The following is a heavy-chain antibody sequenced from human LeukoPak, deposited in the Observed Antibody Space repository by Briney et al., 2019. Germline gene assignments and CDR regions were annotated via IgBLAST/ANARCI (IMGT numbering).Heavy chain of an antibody. CDR2: IYYSGST. D-gene: IGHD4-11*01. CDR3: ARDGPTALDY. Sequence: SETLSLTCTVSGGSISSYYWSWIQQPPGKGLEWIGYIYYSGSTNYNPSLKSRVTISVDTSKNQFSLKLSSVTAADTAVYYCARDGPTALDYWGQGTLVTVSS. V-gene: IGHV4-59*01. J-gene: IGHJ4*02. CDR1: GGSISSYY.